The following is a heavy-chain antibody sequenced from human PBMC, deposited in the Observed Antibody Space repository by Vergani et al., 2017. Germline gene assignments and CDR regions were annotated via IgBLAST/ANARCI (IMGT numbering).Heavy chain of an antibody. CDR2: IYPGDSDT. V-gene: IGHV5-51*01. CDR3: ARRQLNIADPVPGAFDI. J-gene: IGHJ3*02. Sequence: EVQLVQSGAEVKKPGESLKISCKGSGYSFTSYWIGWVRQMPGKGLEWTGIIYPGDSDTRYSPSFQGQVTISADKSISTAYLQWSSLKASDTAMYYCARRQLNIADPVPGAFDIWGQGTMVTVSS. D-gene: IGHD6-13*01. CDR1: GYSFTSYW.